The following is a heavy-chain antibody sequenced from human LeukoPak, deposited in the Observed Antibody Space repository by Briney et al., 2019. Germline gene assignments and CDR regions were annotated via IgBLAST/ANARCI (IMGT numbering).Heavy chain of an antibody. J-gene: IGHJ4*02. V-gene: IGHV3-66*01. Sequence: GGSLRLSCAASGFTVSSNYMSWVRQAPGKGLEWVSVIYSGGSTYYADSVKGRFTISRDNSKNTLYLQMNSLRAEDTAVYYCARDGDLQHYFDYWGQGTLVTVSS. CDR1: GFTVSSNY. CDR2: IYSGGST. D-gene: IGHD1-1*01. CDR3: ARDGDLQHYFDY.